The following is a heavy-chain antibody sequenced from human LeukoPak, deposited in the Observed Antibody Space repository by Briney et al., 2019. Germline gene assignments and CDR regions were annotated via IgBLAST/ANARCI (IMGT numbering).Heavy chain of an antibody. Sequence: SETLSLTCAVYGGSFSGYYWSWIRQPPGKGLEWIGEINHSGSTNYNPSLKSRVTISVDTSKNQFSLKLSSVTAADTAVYYCARAGGDIVVVPADWFDPWGQGTLVTVSP. V-gene: IGHV4-34*01. CDR2: INHSGST. J-gene: IGHJ5*02. CDR3: ARAGGDIVVVPADWFDP. CDR1: GGSFSGYY. D-gene: IGHD2-2*01.